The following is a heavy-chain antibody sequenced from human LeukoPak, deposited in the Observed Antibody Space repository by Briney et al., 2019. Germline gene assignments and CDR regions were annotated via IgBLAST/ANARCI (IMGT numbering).Heavy chain of an antibody. D-gene: IGHD2-15*01. V-gene: IGHV4-61*09. CDR2: IYTSGST. CDR1: GGSISSGSYY. J-gene: IGHJ5*02. CDR3: ARAYCSGGSCYSSRGMFDP. Sequence: PSETLSLTCTVSGGSISSGSYYWSWIRQPAGKGLEWIGHIYTSGSTNYNPSLKSRVTISVDTSKNQFSLKLSSVTAADTAVYYCARAYCSGGSCYSSRGMFDPWGHGTLVTVSS.